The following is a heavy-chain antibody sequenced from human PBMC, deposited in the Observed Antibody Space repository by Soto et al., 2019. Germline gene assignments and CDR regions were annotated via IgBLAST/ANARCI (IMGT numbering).Heavy chain of an antibody. CDR3: ARGIVLVPAAMPQSHYGMDV. V-gene: IGHV4-34*01. D-gene: IGHD2-2*01. Sequence: SETLSLTCAVYGGSFSGYYWSWIRQPPGKGLEWIGEINHSGSTNYNPSLKSRVTISVDTSKKQFSLKVSSVTAADTAVYYCARGIVLVPAAMPQSHYGMDVWGQGTTVTSP. J-gene: IGHJ6*02. CDR1: GGSFSGYY. CDR2: INHSGST.